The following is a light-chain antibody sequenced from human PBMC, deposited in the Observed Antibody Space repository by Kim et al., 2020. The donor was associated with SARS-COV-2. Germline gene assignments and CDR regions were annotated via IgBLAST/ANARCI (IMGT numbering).Light chain of an antibody. CDR3: ETWDSNTRV. V-gene: IGLV4-60*03. CDR1: SGNSSYI. Sequence: SVKLTCTLSSGNSSYIIAWHQQQPGKAPRYLMKLEGSGSYNKGSGVPDRFSGASSGADRYLTISNLQSEDEADYYCETWDSNTRVFGGGTKLTVL. J-gene: IGLJ3*02. CDR2: LEGSGSY.